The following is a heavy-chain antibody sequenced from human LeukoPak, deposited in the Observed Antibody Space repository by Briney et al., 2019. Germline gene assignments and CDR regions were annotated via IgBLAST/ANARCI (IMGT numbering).Heavy chain of an antibody. CDR2: IGTAGDT. J-gene: IGHJ3*02. V-gene: IGHV3-13*01. D-gene: IGHD3-10*01. CDR3: ARDAGGYYYGSGQGAFDI. Sequence: GGSLRLSCAASGFTSSSYDMHWVRQATGKGLEWVSAIGTAGDTYYPGSVKGRFTISRENAKNSLCLQMNSLRAGDTAVYYCARDAGGYYYGSGQGAFDIWGQGTMVTVSS. CDR1: GFTSSSYD.